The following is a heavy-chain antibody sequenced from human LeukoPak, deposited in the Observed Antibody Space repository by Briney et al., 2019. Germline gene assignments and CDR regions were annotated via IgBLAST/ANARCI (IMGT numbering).Heavy chain of an antibody. J-gene: IGHJ4*02. CDR2: ISYSGST. Sequence: SETLSLTCTVSGGSISNYCWSWIRQPPGKGLEWIASISYSGSTNYNASLKSRVTISLDTPKDQFSLKLSSVTAADTAVYYCARGLYYYDSSGYYHSIFDYWGQGTLVTVSS. CDR1: GGSISNYC. V-gene: IGHV4-59*12. D-gene: IGHD3-22*01. CDR3: ARGLYYYDSSGYYHSIFDY.